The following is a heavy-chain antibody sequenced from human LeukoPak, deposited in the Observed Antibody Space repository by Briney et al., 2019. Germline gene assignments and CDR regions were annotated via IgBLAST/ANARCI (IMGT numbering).Heavy chain of an antibody. Sequence: ASVKVSCKASGYTFTGYYMHWVRQAPGQGLEWMGWINPNSGGTNYAQKFRGRVTMTRDTSISTAYMELSRLRSDDTAVYYCARKGDCMGNWFDPWGQGTLVTVSS. CDR3: ARKGDCMGNWFDP. CDR1: GYTFTGYY. V-gene: IGHV1-2*02. D-gene: IGHD2-21*02. J-gene: IGHJ5*02. CDR2: INPNSGGT.